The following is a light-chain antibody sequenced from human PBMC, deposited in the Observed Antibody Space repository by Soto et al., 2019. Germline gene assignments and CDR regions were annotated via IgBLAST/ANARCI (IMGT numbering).Light chain of an antibody. CDR2: GAS. J-gene: IGKJ1*01. CDR1: HSVSIID. V-gene: IGKV3-15*01. Sequence: EMVFTLSPGTLSLSPGERATLSFSASHSVSIIDLAWYQQKPGQAPRLLIYGASTRATVIPARFSGSGSGTEFTLTISSLQSEDFAVYYCQQYNKWPWTFGQGTKVDIK. CDR3: QQYNKWPWT.